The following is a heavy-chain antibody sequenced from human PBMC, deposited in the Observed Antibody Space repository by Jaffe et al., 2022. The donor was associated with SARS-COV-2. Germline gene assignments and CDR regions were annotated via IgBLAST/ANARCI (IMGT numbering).Heavy chain of an antibody. V-gene: IGHV3-7*01. CDR2: LNADGSDK. CDR3: ARDGVPGARDY. J-gene: IGHJ4*02. D-gene: IGHD2-2*01. CDR1: GFNFRSSW. Sequence: EVLLVESGGGLVQPGGSLRLSCAASGFNFRSSWMTWVRQTPGKRLEWVANLNADGSDKYYTDSVKGRFTISRDNAENSVSLQMNSLRAEDTGLYYCARDGVPGARDYWGLGTLVTVSS.